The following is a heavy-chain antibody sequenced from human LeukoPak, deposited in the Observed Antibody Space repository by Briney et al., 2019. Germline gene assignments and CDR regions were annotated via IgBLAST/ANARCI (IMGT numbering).Heavy chain of an antibody. D-gene: IGHD4-17*01. CDR1: GGSISDYY. V-gene: IGHV4-59*01. CDR2: VYYSGST. Sequence: MTSETLSLTCTVSGGSISDYYWNWIRQPPGKGLEWIGYVYYSGSTNYNPSLKSRVTISVDTSKTQFSLNLISVTAADTAVYYCARDSHYGDYSDYWGQGTLVTVSS. J-gene: IGHJ4*02. CDR3: ARDSHYGDYSDY.